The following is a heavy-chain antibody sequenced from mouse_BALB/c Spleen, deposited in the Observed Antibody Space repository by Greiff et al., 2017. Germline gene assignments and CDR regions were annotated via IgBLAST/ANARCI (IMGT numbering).Heavy chain of an antibody. CDR3: ARGEPWFAY. Sequence: VQLQQSGPELVKPGASVRISCKASGYTFTSYYIHWVKQRPGQGLEWIGWIYPGNVNTKYNEKFKGKATLTADKSSSTAYMQLSSLTSEDSAVYFCARGEPWFAYWGQGTLVTVSA. CDR1: GYTFTSYY. CDR2: IYPGNVNT. J-gene: IGHJ3*01. V-gene: IGHV1S56*01.